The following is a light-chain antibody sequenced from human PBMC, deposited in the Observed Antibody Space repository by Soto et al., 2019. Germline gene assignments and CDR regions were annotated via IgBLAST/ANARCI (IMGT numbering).Light chain of an antibody. CDR2: DSS. Sequence: EIVFTQSPGTLSLSPGERATLSCRASQSVSSYLAWYQQKPGQAPRLLIYDSSTRATGFPDRFSGSGSGTDFTLTIIRLEPEDFSVYYCQQYDISPWTFGQGTKVDIK. CDR3: QQYDISPWT. J-gene: IGKJ1*01. V-gene: IGKV3-20*01. CDR1: QSVSSY.